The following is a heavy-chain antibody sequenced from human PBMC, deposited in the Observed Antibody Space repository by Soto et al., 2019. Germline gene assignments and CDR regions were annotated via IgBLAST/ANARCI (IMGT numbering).Heavy chain of an antibody. D-gene: IGHD4-4*01. J-gene: IGHJ5*02. V-gene: IGHV3-21*04. CDR1: GFMFSAYT. CDR3: ASHSNYENP. Sequence: PGGSLRLSCAASGFMFSAYTMNWVRQAPGKGLEWLSSISDDSSYIDYADSLRGRCTVSRDNARNSLYLQIDSLGVEDTAVYYCASHSNYENPWGQGTLVTVSS. CDR2: ISDDSSYI.